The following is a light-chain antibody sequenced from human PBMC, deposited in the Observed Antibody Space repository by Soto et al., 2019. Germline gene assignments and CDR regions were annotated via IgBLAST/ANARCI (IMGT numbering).Light chain of an antibody. CDR3: QQLDSYPIN. CDR2: GAS. V-gene: IGKV1-9*01. CDR1: QGINNY. J-gene: IGKJ5*01. Sequence: DIQLTQSPSFLTASVGDRVTITCRASQGINNYLAWYQQKSGKVPKLLMYGASTLQSGAPSRFSGSGYGTEFTLTISSMQPEDFATYYCQQLDSYPINFGQGTRLDIK.